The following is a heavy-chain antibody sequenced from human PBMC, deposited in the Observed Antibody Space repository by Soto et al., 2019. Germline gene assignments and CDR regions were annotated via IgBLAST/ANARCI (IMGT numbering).Heavy chain of an antibody. CDR1: GFTFSSYG. CDR2: ISYDGSNK. D-gene: IGHD3-16*01. J-gene: IGHJ4*02. V-gene: IGHV3-30*18. CDR3: AKGGFVLN. Sequence: GGSLRLSCAASGFTFSSYGMHWVRQAPGKGLEWVAVISYDGSNKYYADSVKGRFTISRDNSKNTLYLQMNSLRAEDTAVSYCAKGGFVLNWGQGTLVTVSS.